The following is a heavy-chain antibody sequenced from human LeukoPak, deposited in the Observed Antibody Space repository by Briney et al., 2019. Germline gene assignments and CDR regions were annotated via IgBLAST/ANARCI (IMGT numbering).Heavy chain of an antibody. J-gene: IGHJ6*02. CDR2: ITGSGFNT. CDR1: GFTFNNYA. D-gene: IGHD3-22*01. Sequence: GGSLRLSCAASGFTFNNYAMTWVRQAPGKGLEWVSSITGSGFNTFYADFVKGRFTTSRDNSKNTLYLQMSSLRAEDTAIYYCAKDSTVSGSYYGMDIWGQGTTVTVSS. CDR3: AKDSTVSGSYYGMDI. V-gene: IGHV3-23*01.